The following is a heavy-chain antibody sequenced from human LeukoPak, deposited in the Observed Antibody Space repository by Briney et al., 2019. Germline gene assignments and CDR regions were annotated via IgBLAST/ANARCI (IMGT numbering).Heavy chain of an antibody. D-gene: IGHD3-10*01. CDR1: GGSFSGYY. J-gene: IGHJ4*02. CDR2: INHSGST. CDR3: AELLWFGESYFDY. V-gene: IGHV4-34*01. Sequence: SPSETLSLTCAVYGGSFSGYYWSWIRQPPGKGLEWIGEINHSGSTNYNPSLKSRVTISVDTSKNQFSLKLSSVTAADTAVYYCAELLWFGESYFDYWGQGTLVTVSS.